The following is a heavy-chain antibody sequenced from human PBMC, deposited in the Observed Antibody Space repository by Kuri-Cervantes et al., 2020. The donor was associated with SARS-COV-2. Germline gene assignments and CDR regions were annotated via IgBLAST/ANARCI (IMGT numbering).Heavy chain of an antibody. CDR1: GGSISSTSYY. V-gene: IGHV4-39*01. D-gene: IGHD3-10*01. Sequence: GSLRLSCTVSGGSISSTSYYWGWTRKPPGKGLEWIGTIHHSGTTYYNPSLERRVTIPVDTSQNLFSLELTSVSAANTAVYYCAKPLAGGTGSSDAFDFWGQGTLVTVSS. J-gene: IGHJ3*01. CDR2: IHHSGTT. CDR3: AKPLAGGTGSSDAFDF.